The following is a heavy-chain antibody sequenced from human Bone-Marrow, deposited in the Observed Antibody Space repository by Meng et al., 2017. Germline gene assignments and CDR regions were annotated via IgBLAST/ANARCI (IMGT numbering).Heavy chain of an antibody. J-gene: IGHJ1*01. CDR2: VNPSGGST. CDR3: ARPGGYSSNWPLQH. CDR1: GYSFISFY. Sequence: ASVKVSCKTSGYSFISFYIHWVRQATGQGLEWMAVVNPSGGSTAYAPRFQDRVTMTSDMSTSTFFMELSSLRPEDTAVYYCARPGGYSSNWPLQHWGQGTLVTVSS. D-gene: IGHD6-13*01. V-gene: IGHV1-46*01.